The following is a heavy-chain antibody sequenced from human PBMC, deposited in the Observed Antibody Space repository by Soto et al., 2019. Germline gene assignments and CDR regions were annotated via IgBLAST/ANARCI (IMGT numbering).Heavy chain of an antibody. CDR2: INTYNGNT. CDR3: AMVDVYVTPSPQDV. V-gene: IGHV1-18*01. CDR1: GYNFTRYG. Sequence: QVQLVQSGAEVKNPGASVKVSCKASGYNFTRYGIGWARQAPGQGLEWMGWINTYNGNTNYAQNVQGRVTLTTDTSTSTGYMELRRLRSNDTAIYYCAMVDVYVTPSPQDVWGPGTTGIVSS. J-gene: IGHJ6*02. D-gene: IGHD3-16*01.